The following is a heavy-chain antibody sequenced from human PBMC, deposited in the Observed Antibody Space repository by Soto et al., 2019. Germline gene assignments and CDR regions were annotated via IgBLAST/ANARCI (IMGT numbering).Heavy chain of an antibody. Sequence: PGGSLRLSCAASGFTFSSYGMHWVRQAPGKGLEWVAVISYDGSNKYYADSVKGRFTISRDNSKNTLYLQMNSLRAEDTAVYYCAKDLSGYGSGTTLGYYYYYGMDVWGQGTTVTVYS. D-gene: IGHD3-10*01. CDR1: GFTFSSYG. V-gene: IGHV3-30*18. CDR3: AKDLSGYGSGTTLGYYYYYGMDV. J-gene: IGHJ6*02. CDR2: ISYDGSNK.